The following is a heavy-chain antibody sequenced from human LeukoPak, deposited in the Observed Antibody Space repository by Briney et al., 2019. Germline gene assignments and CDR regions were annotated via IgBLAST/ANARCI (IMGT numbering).Heavy chain of an antibody. D-gene: IGHD5-24*01. V-gene: IGHV1-69*06. J-gene: IGHJ3*02. CDR2: IIPIFGTA. Sequence: ASVKVSCKASGGTFSSYAISWVRQAPGQGLEWMGGIIPIFGTANYAQKFQGRVTITADKSTSTAYMELSSLRSEDTAVYYCARDRDWGVATILGNAGSSAFDIWGQGTMVTVSS. CDR1: GGTFSSYA. CDR3: ARDRDWGVATILGNAGSSAFDI.